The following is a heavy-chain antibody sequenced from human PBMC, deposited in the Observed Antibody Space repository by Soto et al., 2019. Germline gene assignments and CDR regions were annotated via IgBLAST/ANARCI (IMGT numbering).Heavy chain of an antibody. CDR3: TAQDMVRGVIIKSYFHY. V-gene: IGHV3-15*01. Sequence: PGGSLRLSCAASGFTFSNAWMSWGRQAPGKGLEWVGRIKSKTDGGTTDYAAPVKGRFTISRDDSKNTLYLQMNSLKTEDTAVYYCTAQDMVRGVIIKSYFHYWGPGTLVTVSS. D-gene: IGHD3-10*01. J-gene: IGHJ4*02. CDR1: GFTFSNAW. CDR2: IKSKTDGGTT.